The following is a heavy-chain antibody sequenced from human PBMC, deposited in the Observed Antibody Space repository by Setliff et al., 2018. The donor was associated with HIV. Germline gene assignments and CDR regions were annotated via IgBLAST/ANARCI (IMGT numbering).Heavy chain of an antibody. CDR2: IYSTGST. J-gene: IGHJ4*02. V-gene: IGHV4-59*11. CDR3: AKGAGFYGDYTFDY. CDR1: GASITCHY. D-gene: IGHD4-17*01. Sequence: SETLSLTCTVSGASITCHYWSWIRQSPGRELEWIGYIYSTGSTNYNPSLQRRVSISMDASKNKFSLKVTSVTSADTAVYYCAKGAGFYGDYTFDYWGQGNLVTVS.